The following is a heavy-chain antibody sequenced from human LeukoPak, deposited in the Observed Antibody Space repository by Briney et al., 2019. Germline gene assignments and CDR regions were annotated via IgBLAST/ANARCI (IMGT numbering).Heavy chain of an antibody. V-gene: IGHV4-4*07. J-gene: IGHJ5*02. CDR3: ARDKSRDGSSWYDAKNWFDP. Sequence: SETLSLTCTVSGGSISSYYWSWIRQPAGKGLEWIGRIYTSGSTNYNPSLKSRVTMPVDTSKNQFSLKLSSVTAADTAVYYCARDKSRDGSSWYDAKNWFDPWGQGTLVTVSS. D-gene: IGHD6-13*01. CDR1: GGSISSYY. CDR2: IYTSGST.